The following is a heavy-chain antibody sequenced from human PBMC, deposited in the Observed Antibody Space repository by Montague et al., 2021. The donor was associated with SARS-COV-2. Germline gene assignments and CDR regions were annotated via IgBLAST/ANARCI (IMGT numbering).Heavy chain of an antibody. CDR2: IYYSGST. D-gene: IGHD2-2*03. J-gene: IGHJ6*03. CDR1: GGSISSYY. Sequence: SETLSLTCTVSGGSISSYYWSWIRQPPGKGLEWIGYIYYSGSTNYNPSLKSRVTISVDTSKNQFSLKLSSVTAADTAVYYCARSSGGYCSSTSCYAYYYYYMDVWGKGTTVTVSS. V-gene: IGHV4-59*08. CDR3: ARSSGGYCSSTSCYAYYYYYMDV.